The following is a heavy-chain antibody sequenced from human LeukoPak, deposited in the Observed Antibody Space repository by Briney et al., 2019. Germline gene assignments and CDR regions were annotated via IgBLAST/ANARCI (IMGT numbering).Heavy chain of an antibody. J-gene: IGHJ4*02. Sequence: PSETMSLTWTVSAGSLNSNSSYWSWLRQPAGKGLEWLGRTYSGGNPNYNPSLKRPGPVSPDTSKTTFCRNPSSVTAAHTTADYCAGGLGIGKDYFDYWGQGTLVTVSS. CDR2: TYSGGNP. CDR1: AGSLNSNSSY. V-gene: IGHV4-61*02. CDR3: AGGLGIGKDYFDY. D-gene: IGHD7-27*01.